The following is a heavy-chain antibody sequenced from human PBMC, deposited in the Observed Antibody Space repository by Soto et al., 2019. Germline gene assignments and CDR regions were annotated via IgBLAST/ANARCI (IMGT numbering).Heavy chain of an antibody. Sequence: PGGSLRLSCEGSGFTFSDYYMTWVRQAPGKGLEWLPYISPTSNTIKYADSVQGRFTISRDNARNSVYLQMNTVRPEDSAVYFCARRNGKGYCSGGYCYGLYYDYWGQGIPVTVSS. D-gene: IGHD2-15*01. CDR3: ARRNGKGYCSGGYCYGLYYDY. CDR2: ISPTSNTI. J-gene: IGHJ4*02. V-gene: IGHV3-11*01. CDR1: GFTFSDYY.